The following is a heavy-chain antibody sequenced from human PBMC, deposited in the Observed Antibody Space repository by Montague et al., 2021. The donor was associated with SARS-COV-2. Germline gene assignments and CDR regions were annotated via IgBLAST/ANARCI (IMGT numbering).Heavy chain of an antibody. J-gene: IGHJ4*02. CDR3: ARGGGWKRHFDY. V-gene: IGHV4-59*01. Sequence: ETLSLTCNVSGGSINNYYWSWIRQSPGRGLEWIGYIYYTGSTTRNPSLDSRVTISLDTSRDLVSPELRSLTAADTAVYYCARGGGWKRHFDYWGQGTLVAVSS. D-gene: IGHD4-23*01. CDR1: GGSINNYY. CDR2: IYYTGST.